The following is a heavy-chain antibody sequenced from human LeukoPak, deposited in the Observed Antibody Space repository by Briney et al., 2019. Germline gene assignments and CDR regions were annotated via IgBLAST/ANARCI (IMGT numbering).Heavy chain of an antibody. CDR1: GFTFGDYA. V-gene: IGHV3-9*01. CDR2: ISWNSGSI. Sequence: GRSLRLSCAVSGFTFGDYAMHWVRQAPGKGLEGVSGISWNSGSIGYAASVKGRFTISRDNAKNSLYLQMNSLRTEDTALYYCAKDSSGHQQPRNFDIRGQGTMVTVSS. D-gene: IGHD1-14*01. CDR3: AKDSSGHQQPRNFDI. J-gene: IGHJ3*02.